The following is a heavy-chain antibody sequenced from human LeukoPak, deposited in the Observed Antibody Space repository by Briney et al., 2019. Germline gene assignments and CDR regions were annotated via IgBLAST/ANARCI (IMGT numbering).Heavy chain of an antibody. CDR2: ISSSSSYI. CDR3: ARSLKRELLRTYFDY. J-gene: IGHJ4*02. V-gene: IGHV3-21*01. Sequence: GGSLRLSCAASGFTFSSYSMNWVRQAPGKGLEWVSSISSSSSYIYYADSVKGRFTISRDNAKNSLYLQMNSLRAEDTAVYYCARSLKRELLRTYFDYWGQGTLVTVSS. CDR1: GFTFSSYS. D-gene: IGHD1-26*01.